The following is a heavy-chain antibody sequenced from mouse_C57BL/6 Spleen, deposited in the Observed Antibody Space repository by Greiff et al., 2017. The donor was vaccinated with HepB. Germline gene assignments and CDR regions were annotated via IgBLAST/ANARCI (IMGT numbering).Heavy chain of an antibody. CDR1: GYTFTDYE. D-gene: IGHD1-1*01. CDR3: TRWVVARRYFDY. J-gene: IGHJ2*01. CDR2: IDPETGGT. V-gene: IGHV1-15*01. Sequence: QVQLQQSGAELVRPGASVTLSCKASGYTFTDYEMHWVKQTPVHGLEWIGAIDPETGGTAYNQKFKGKAILTADKSSSTAYMELRSLTSEDSAVYYCTRWVVARRYFDYWGQGTTLTVSS.